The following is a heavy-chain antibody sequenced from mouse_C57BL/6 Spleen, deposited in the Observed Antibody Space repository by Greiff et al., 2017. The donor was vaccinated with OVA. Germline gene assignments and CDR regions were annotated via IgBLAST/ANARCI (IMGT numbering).Heavy chain of an antibody. CDR2: IWPGGGT. J-gene: IGHJ3*01. CDR1: GFSLTSYA. V-gene: IGHV2-9-1*01. Sequence: QVQLKESGPGLVAPSQSLSITCTVSGFSLTSYAISWVRQPPGKGLEWLGVIWPGGGTNYNSALKSRLSISKDNSKRQVFFKMNILQTDDTARYYCASTAPFCAYWGQGTLVTVSA. CDR3: ASTAPFCAY. D-gene: IGHD3-1*01.